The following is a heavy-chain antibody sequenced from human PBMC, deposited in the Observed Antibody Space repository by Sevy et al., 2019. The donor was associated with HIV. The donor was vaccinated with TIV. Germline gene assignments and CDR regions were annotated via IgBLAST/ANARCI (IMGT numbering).Heavy chain of an antibody. Sequence: GESLKISCSASEFTFSSYAMSWVRQAPGKGLEWVSSISGSGRFTYYADFVEGRFIISRDNSKNTLSVQMNSLRAEDTAVYYCAKGFCSGATCPRDYYYYGMDVWCQGTTVTVSS. CDR3: AKGFCSGATCPRDYYYYGMDV. V-gene: IGHV3-23*01. CDR1: EFTFSSYA. J-gene: IGHJ6*02. CDR2: ISGSGRFT. D-gene: IGHD2-15*01.